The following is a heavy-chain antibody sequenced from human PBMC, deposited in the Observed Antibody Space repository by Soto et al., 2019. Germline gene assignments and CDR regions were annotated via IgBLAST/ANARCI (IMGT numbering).Heavy chain of an antibody. V-gene: IGHV1-46*01. CDR1: GYTFTSYY. CDR2: INPSGGST. D-gene: IGHD4-17*01. Sequence: ASVKVSCKASGYTFTSYYMHWVRQAPGQGLEWMGIINPSGGSTSYAQKFQGRVTMTRGTSTSTVYMELSSLRSEDTAVYYCARDLSRVDYGDYFHAFDIWGQGTMVTVSS. J-gene: IGHJ3*02. CDR3: ARDLSRVDYGDYFHAFDI.